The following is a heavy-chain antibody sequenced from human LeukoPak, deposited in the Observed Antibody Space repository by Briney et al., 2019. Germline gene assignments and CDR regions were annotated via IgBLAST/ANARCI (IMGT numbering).Heavy chain of an antibody. J-gene: IGHJ4*02. CDR2: ISGSGSNT. D-gene: IGHD6-13*01. V-gene: IGHV3-23*01. Sequence: GGSLRLSCAAAGFTFSDYYMSWVRQAPGKGREWVSAISGSGSNTYYAGSVEGGFTISRDNSKNTLYLQRNSLRAEDTAVYYCATPIAAAGTGNFDYWGQGTLVTVSS. CDR1: GFTFSDYY. CDR3: ATPIAAAGTGNFDY.